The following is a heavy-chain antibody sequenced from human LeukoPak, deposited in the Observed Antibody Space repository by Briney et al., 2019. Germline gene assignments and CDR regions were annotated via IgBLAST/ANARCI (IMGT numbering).Heavy chain of an antibody. D-gene: IGHD5-24*01. J-gene: IGHJ4*02. CDR3: ARALAAGYNFPPFDY. CDR2: ISGSGGNT. Sequence: GGSLRLSCAASGFIFSTYAMSWVRQAPGKGLEWVSVISGSGGNTYYADSVKGRFTISRDSSKNTLYLQMNSLKAEDTAVYFCARALAAGYNFPPFDYWGQGTLVTVSS. V-gene: IGHV3-23*01. CDR1: GFIFSTYA.